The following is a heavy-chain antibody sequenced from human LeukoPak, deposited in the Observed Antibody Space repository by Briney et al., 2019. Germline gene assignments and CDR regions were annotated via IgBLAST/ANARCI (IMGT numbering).Heavy chain of an antibody. Sequence: GGTLRLSCAASGFTFSSYGMSWVRQAPGKGLEWVSGTTASGSSTYYADSVKGRFTISRDNSKNTLYLQMNSLRVEDAAAYYCAKPVVPAARLFDFWGQGTLVTVSS. J-gene: IGHJ4*02. CDR3: AKPVVPAARLFDF. CDR1: GFTFSSYG. V-gene: IGHV3-23*01. D-gene: IGHD2-2*01. CDR2: TTASGSST.